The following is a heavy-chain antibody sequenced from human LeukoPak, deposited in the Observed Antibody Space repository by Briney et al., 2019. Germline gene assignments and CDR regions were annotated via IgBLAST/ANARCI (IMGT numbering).Heavy chain of an antibody. D-gene: IGHD1-7*01. J-gene: IGHJ4*02. CDR3: AKDATPRNSIWDHFDS. Sequence: GGSLELSCDASGFTFNIYGMSWVRQAPGKGLEWVSSVGGGDDNPVSVKGRFTGSRDDAKNTVYLQMNSLRVEDTAIYFCAKDATPRNSIWDHFDSWGQGTLVTVSS. CDR1: GFTFNIYG. CDR2: VGGGDD. V-gene: IGHV3-23*01.